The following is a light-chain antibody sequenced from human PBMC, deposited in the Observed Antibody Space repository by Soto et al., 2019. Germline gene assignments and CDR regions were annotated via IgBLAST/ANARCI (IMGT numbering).Light chain of an antibody. CDR2: DVS. CDR3: SSYTSSSIPYV. V-gene: IGLV2-14*01. Sequence: QSVLTQPASVSGSPGQSITISCTGTSSDFGGYNYVSWYQQHPGKAPKLMIYDVSNRPSGVSNRFSGSKSGNTASLTISGLQAEDEADYYCSSYTSSSIPYVFGTGTRSPS. CDR1: SSDFGGYNY. J-gene: IGLJ1*01.